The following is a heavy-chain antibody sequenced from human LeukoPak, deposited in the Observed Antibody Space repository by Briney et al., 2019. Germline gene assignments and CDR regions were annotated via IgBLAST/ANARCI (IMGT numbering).Heavy chain of an antibody. V-gene: IGHV4-39*01. CDR2: IYYSGST. CDR3: ARRYAYYYDSSGYYLDY. D-gene: IGHD3-22*01. Sequence: PSETLSLTCTVSGGSVSSSSYYWGWIRQPPGKGLEWIGSIYYSGSTYYNPSLKSRVTISVDTSKNQFSLKLSSVTAADTAVYYCARRYAYYYDSSGYYLDYWGQGTLVTVSS. J-gene: IGHJ4*02. CDR1: GGSVSSSSYY.